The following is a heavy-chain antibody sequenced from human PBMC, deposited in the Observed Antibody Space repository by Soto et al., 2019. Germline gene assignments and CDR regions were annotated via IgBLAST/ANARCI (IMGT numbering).Heavy chain of an antibody. D-gene: IGHD4-17*01. CDR1: GFTFSSYA. CDR3: AKDTYTSTTGPFDY. V-gene: IGHV3-23*01. Sequence: EVQLLESGGGLVQPGGSLRLSCAASGFTFSSYAMSWVRQAPGKGLQWVAAISGSGGSTYYADSVKGRSTIARDDSKNTLYLQMNSLRAEDTAVYYCAKDTYTSTTGPFDYWGQGALVTVSS. CDR2: ISGSGGST. J-gene: IGHJ4*02.